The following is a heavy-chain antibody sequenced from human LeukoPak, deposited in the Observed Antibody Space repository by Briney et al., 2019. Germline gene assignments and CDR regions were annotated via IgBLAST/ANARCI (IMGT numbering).Heavy chain of an antibody. V-gene: IGHV3-23*01. J-gene: IGHJ4*02. CDR3: AKEAGYSSGWYFDY. CDR1: GFTFSSNY. Sequence: PGGSLRLSCAASGFTFSSNYVSWVRQAPGKGLEWVSAISGSGGSTYYADSVKGRFTISRDNSKNTLYLQMNSLRAEDTAAYYCAKEAGYSSGWYFDYWGQGTLVTVS. CDR2: ISGSGGST. D-gene: IGHD6-19*01.